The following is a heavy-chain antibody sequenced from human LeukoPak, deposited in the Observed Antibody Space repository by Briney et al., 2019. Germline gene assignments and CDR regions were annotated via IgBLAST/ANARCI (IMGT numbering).Heavy chain of an antibody. Sequence: GSLRLSCAASGFTFSDYSMNWVRQAPGKGLEWVSFISSSSNYIYYADSLKGRFTISRDNSKNTLYLQMNSLRAEDTAVYYCARDTPGYSSGWYFEGYFDYWGQGTLVTVSS. J-gene: IGHJ4*02. CDR3: ARDTPGYSSGWYFEGYFDY. V-gene: IGHV3-21*01. CDR1: GFTFSDYS. CDR2: ISSSSNYI. D-gene: IGHD6-19*01.